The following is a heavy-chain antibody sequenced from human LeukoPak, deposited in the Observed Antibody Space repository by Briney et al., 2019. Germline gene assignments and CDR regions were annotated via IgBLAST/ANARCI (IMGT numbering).Heavy chain of an antibody. D-gene: IGHD2-2*01. CDR1: GFTFSSYD. J-gene: IGHJ6*02. Sequence: GGSLRLSCAASGFTFSSYDMHWVRQATGKGLEWVSAIGTAGDTYYPGSVKGRFTISRENAKNSLYLQMNSLRAGDTAVYYCARDAWYCSSTSCSYGMDVWGQGTTVTVSS. CDR2: IGTAGDT. CDR3: ARDAWYCSSTSCSYGMDV. V-gene: IGHV3-13*01.